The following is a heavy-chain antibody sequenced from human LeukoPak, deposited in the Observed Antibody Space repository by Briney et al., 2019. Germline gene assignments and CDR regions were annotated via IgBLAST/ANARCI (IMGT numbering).Heavy chain of an antibody. CDR1: GYTFTSYA. CDR2: IIPIFGTA. D-gene: IGHD2-15*01. CDR3: AGGYCSGGSCPPDV. V-gene: IGHV1-69*13. Sequence: RASVKVSCKASGYTFTSYAISWVRQAPGQGLEWMGGIIPIFGTANYAQKFQGRVTITADESTSTAYMELSSLRSEDTAVYYCAGGYCSGGSCPPDVWGKGTTVTISS. J-gene: IGHJ6*04.